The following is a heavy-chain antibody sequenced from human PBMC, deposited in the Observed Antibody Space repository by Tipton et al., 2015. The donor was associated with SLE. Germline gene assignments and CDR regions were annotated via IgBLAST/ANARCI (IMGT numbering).Heavy chain of an antibody. CDR2: ISRRSGDHT. J-gene: IGHJ4*02. D-gene: IGHD2-21*02. CDR1: GFTFSDYA. V-gene: IGHV3-23*01. Sequence: SLRLSCEAYGFTFSDYAMSWVRQAPGKGPEWVSGISRRSGDHTYYADSVKGRFTISRDNSKNTLYLQMNSLRAEVTGVYFCANGRQGLVATRGFWGQGTLVTVSS. CDR3: ANGRQGLVATRGF.